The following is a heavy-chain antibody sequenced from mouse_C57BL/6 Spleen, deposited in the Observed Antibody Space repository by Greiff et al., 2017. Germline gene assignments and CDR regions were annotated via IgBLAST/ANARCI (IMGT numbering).Heavy chain of an antibody. D-gene: IGHD1-1*01. V-gene: IGHV1-22*01. CDR2: INPNNGGT. CDR3: ARPCYYGSSYFDY. J-gene: IGHJ2*01. Sequence: EVQLQQSGPELVKPGASVKMSCKASGYTFTDYNMHWVKQSHGKSLEWIGYINPNNGGTSYNQKFKGKATLTVNKSSSTAYMELRSLTSEDSAVYYCARPCYYGSSYFDYWGQGTTLTVSS. CDR1: GYTFTDYN.